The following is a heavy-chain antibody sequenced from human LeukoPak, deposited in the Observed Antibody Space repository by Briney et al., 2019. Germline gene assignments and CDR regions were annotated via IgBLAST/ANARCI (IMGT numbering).Heavy chain of an antibody. CDR2: INHSGST. V-gene: IGHV4-34*01. D-gene: IGHD2-15*01. Sequence: PPETLPLTCAVYGESFSGYYWSWIRQPPGKGLEWIGDINHSGSTNYNPSLKSRVTISVDTSKNQFSLNLNSVTAADTAVYYCARGGGRDFDYWGQGTLVTVSS. CDR3: ARGGGRDFDY. CDR1: GESFSGYY. J-gene: IGHJ4*02.